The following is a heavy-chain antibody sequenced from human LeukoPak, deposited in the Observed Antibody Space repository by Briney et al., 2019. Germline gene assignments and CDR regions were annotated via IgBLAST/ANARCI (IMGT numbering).Heavy chain of an antibody. CDR2: IYYTGNT. J-gene: IGHJ4*02. CDR1: GISISSSNSY. Sequence: PSETLSLTCTVSGISISSSNSYWGWIRQPPGKGLEWIGSIYYTGNTYYNASLKSRVTISVDTSKNHFSLILSSVTAADTAVYYCARGSTLREPRSPLDYWGQGILVTVSS. D-gene: IGHD1-26*01. V-gene: IGHV4-39*07. CDR3: ARGSTLREPRSPLDY.